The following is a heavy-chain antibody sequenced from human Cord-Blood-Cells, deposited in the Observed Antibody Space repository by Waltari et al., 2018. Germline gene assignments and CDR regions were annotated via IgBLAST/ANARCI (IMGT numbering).Heavy chain of an antibody. CDR1: GGTFSSYA. CDR3: ARDWWNGSPKPYYGMDV. J-gene: IGHJ6*02. D-gene: IGHD3-3*01. Sequence: QVQLLQSGAEVKKPGSSVKVSCKASGGTFSSYAISWVRQAPGQGLEWMGGIIPIFGTTNYAQKFQGRVTITADKSTSTAYMELSSLRSEDTAVYYCARDWWNGSPKPYYGMDVWGQGTTVTVSS. V-gene: IGHV1-69*06. CDR2: IIPIFGTT.